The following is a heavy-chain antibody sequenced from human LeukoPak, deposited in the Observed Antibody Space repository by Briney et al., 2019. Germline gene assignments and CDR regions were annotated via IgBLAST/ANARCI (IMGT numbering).Heavy chain of an antibody. CDR1: GFTFSSYS. V-gene: IGHV3-48*02. D-gene: IGHD3-16*01. J-gene: IGHJ4*02. CDR3: ARGHNWGFDH. CDR2: IDSSSSTL. Sequence: GGSLRLSCAASGFTFSSYSMNWVRQAPGKGLEWVSYIDSSSSTLLYADSVKGRFTISRGNAKNSLYLQMNSLRDEDTAVYYCARGHNWGFDHWGQGTLVTVSS.